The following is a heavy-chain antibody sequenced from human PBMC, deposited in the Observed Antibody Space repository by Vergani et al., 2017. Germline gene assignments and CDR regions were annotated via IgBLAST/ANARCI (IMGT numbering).Heavy chain of an antibody. CDR3: ARQGSSSEWADY. CDR1: GYSITSGYY. V-gene: IGHV4-38-2*01. J-gene: IGHJ4*02. D-gene: IGHD6-13*01. CDR2: IYHSGNT. Sequence: QVQLQESGPGLVKPSETLSLTCAVSGYSITSGYYWGWIRQPPGKGLEWIGTIYHSGNTYYNPSLKSRVTISVDTSNNQFSLQLRSVTAADTAFYYCARQGSSSEWADYWGQGTLVTVSS.